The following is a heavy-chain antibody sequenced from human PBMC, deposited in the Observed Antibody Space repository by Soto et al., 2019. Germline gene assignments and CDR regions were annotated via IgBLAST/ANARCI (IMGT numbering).Heavy chain of an antibody. V-gene: IGHV4-34*01. CDR2: INHSGST. CDR3: ARVKKDTMVRGVGYGMDV. J-gene: IGHJ6*02. D-gene: IGHD3-10*01. Sequence: SETLSLTCAVYGGSFSGYDWSWIRQPPGKGLEWIGEINHSGSTNYNPSLKSRVTISVDTSKNQFSLKLSSVTAADTAVYYCARVKKDTMVRGVGYGMDVWGQGTTVTVSS. CDR1: GGSFSGYD.